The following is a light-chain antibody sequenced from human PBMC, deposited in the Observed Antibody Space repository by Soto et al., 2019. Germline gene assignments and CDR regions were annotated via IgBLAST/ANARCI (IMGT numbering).Light chain of an antibody. V-gene: IGKV1-5*01. CDR1: QSITTW. Sequence: DIQMTQSPSTVSAYVGDSVTITCRASQSITTWLAWYQQRPGKAPKLLIYDVSSLQSGVPSRFSGSGSGTEFALTISSLQPDDVATYYSQHYKLYSPWTFGQGTKVEIK. CDR2: DVS. J-gene: IGKJ1*01. CDR3: QHYKLYSPWT.